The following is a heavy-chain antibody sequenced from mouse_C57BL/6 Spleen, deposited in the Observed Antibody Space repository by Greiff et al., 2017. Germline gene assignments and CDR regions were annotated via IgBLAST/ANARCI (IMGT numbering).Heavy chain of an antibody. CDR3: ARHYYGSSYDWYFDV. CDR2: ISSGGSYT. CDR1: GFTFSSYG. D-gene: IGHD1-1*01. V-gene: IGHV5-6*02. J-gene: IGHJ1*03. Sequence: DVKLVESGGDLVKPGGSLKLSCAASGFTFSSYGMSWVRQTPDKRLEWVATISSGGSYTYYPDSVKGRFTISRDTAKNTLYLQMSSLKSEDTAMYYCARHYYGSSYDWYFDVWGTGTTVTVSS.